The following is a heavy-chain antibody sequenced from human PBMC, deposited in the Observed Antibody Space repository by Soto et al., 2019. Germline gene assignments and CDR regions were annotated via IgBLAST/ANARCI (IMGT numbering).Heavy chain of an antibody. J-gene: IGHJ4*02. V-gene: IGHV3-7*01. D-gene: IGHD6-19*01. CDR2: IKYDGSET. CDR1: GFTFSTYL. CDR3: ARYSSAWGL. Sequence: PGGSLRLSCAASGFTFSTYLMSWVHQAPGKGLEWVANIKYDGSETYYVDSVKGRFTISRDNAKNSLYLQMNSLRGEDTAVYYCARYSSAWGLWGQGTLVTVSS.